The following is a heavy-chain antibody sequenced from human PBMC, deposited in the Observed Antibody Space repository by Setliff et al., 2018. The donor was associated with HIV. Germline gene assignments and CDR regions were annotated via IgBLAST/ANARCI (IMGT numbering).Heavy chain of an antibody. CDR1: GYTFTTYA. CDR3: ARNGGPYAGGALYYYYGMDV. V-gene: IGHV1-3*01. Sequence: GASVKVSCKASGYTFTTYAMHWVRQAPGQRLEWMGWINAGNGNTKYSQKFQGRVTITRDTSASTAYMELSSLRSGGTAVYYCARNGGPYAGGALYYYYGMDVWGQGTTVTVS. J-gene: IGHJ6*02. CDR2: INAGNGNT. D-gene: IGHD3-16*01.